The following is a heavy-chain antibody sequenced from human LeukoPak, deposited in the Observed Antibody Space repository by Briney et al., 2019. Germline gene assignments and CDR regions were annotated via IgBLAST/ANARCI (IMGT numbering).Heavy chain of an antibody. V-gene: IGHV3-23*01. Sequence: PGGSLRLSCAASGFTSSSYAMSWVRQAPGKGLEWVSSISANGGATYYADSVRGRFTISRDNSKNTLYLQMNSLRAEDTAVYYCARDRGGATYYFDYWGQGTLVTVSS. CDR3: ARDRGGATYYFDY. D-gene: IGHD1-26*01. CDR2: ISANGGAT. J-gene: IGHJ4*02. CDR1: GFTSSSYA.